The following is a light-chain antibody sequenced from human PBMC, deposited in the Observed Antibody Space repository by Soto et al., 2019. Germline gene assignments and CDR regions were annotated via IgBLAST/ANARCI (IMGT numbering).Light chain of an antibody. V-gene: IGKV3-20*01. CDR3: LHNYPAPPS. J-gene: IGKJ2*01. CDR1: QSINTDQ. CDR2: LAS. Sequence: EIVLTQSPGTLSLSPGERATLSCRASQSINTDQLAWYQEKPGQAPRLLIYLASSRATGIPDRFSGSGSGTHFTLTISSLEPEDFAVYYCLHNYPAPPSFGQGTKLEI.